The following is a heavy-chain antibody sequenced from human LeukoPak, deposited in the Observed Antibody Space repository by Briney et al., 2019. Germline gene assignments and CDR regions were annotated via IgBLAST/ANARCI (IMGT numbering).Heavy chain of an antibody. CDR2: IYHSGST. V-gene: IGHV4-30-2*01. J-gene: IGHJ4*02. CDR3: ARGIVGSATFDY. D-gene: IGHD3-10*01. Sequence: SETLSLTCAVSGGSISNGGYSWSWIRQPPGKGLEWIGYIYHSGSTYYNPSLKSRVTISVDRSKNQFSLKLSSVTAADTAVYYCARGIVGSATFDYWGQGTLVTVSS. CDR1: GGSISNGGYS.